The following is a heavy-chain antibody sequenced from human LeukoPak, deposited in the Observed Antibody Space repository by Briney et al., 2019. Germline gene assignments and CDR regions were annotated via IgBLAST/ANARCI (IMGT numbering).Heavy chain of an antibody. CDR3: ARTTIFGVGFDY. Sequence: GGSLRLSCAASGFTVSSNYMSWVRQAPGKGLEWVSVTYSGGSTYYADSVKGRFTISRDNSKNTLYLQMNGLRAEDTAVYYCARTTIFGVGFDYWGQGTLVTVSS. J-gene: IGHJ4*02. D-gene: IGHD3-3*01. CDR1: GFTVSSNY. V-gene: IGHV3-53*01. CDR2: TYSGGST.